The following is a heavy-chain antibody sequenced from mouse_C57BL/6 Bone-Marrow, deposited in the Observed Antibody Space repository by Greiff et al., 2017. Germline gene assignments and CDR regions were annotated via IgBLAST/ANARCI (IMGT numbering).Heavy chain of an antibody. J-gene: IGHJ2*01. CDR2: IRLKSDNYAT. CDR1: GFTFSNYW. V-gene: IGHV6-3*01. CDR3: TGGYGYYFDY. Sequence: EVHLVESGGGLVQPGGSMKLSCVASGFTFSNYWMNWVRQSPEKGLEWVAQIRLKSDNYATHYAESVKGRFTISRDDSKSSVYLQMNNLRAEDTGIYYCTGGYGYYFDYWGQGTTLTVSS. D-gene: IGHD3-1*01.